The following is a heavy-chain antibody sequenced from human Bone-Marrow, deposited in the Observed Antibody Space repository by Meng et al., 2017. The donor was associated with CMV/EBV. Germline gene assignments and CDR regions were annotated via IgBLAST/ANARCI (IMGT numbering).Heavy chain of an antibody. Sequence: FRSSRINWVRQAPGKGLEWVSSISSSSSYISYAVSVKGRFTISRDNAKNSLYLQMNSLRAEDTAVYYCARDSITMVRGVIIRTRDYWGQGTLVTVSS. CDR1: FRSSR. V-gene: IGHV3-21*01. CDR2: ISSSSSYI. J-gene: IGHJ4*02. D-gene: IGHD3-10*01. CDR3: ARDSITMVRGVIIRTRDY.